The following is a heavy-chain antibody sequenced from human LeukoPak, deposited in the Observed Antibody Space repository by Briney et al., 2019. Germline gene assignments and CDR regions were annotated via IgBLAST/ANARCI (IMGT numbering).Heavy chain of an antibody. CDR3: ARAISGGSPITASDY. J-gene: IGHJ4*02. V-gene: IGHV1-2*02. Sequence: ASVKVSCKASGYTXSDYYMHWVRQAPGQGLEWMGWINPNSDFTNFAQNFQGRVTMTSDTSISTAYMELSRLRSDDTAVYYCARAISGGSPITASDYWGQGTLVTVSS. D-gene: IGHD2-15*01. CDR1: GYTXSDYY. CDR2: INPNSDFT.